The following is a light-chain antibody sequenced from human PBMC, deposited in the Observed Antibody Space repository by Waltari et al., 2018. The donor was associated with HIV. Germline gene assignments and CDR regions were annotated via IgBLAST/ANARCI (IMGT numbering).Light chain of an antibody. V-gene: IGKV1-12*01. CDR2: RPS. CDR3: QQANSFPHT. J-gene: IGKJ4*01. CDR1: QPIKTS. Sequence: DIQMTQSPSSASASVGDRVTIACRASQPIKTSFAWYQQRQGRAPTLLVYRPSVLQAGVPSRFNGSGSGIDFTLSIANLQPEDSAIYYCQQANSFPHTFGGGTRVE.